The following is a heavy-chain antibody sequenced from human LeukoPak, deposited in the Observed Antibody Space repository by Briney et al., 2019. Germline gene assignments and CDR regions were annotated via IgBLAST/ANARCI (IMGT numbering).Heavy chain of an antibody. CDR1: GFTFSSYG. CDR3: ARNDYYDLGTYHSGFDY. Sequence: GGSLRLSCAASGFTFSSYGMHWVRQAPGKGLEWVAFIRYDGSNKYYADSVKGRFTISRDNSKNTLYLQMNSLRPEDTAIYYCARNDYYDLGTYHSGFDYWGLGTLVTVSS. CDR2: IRYDGSNK. V-gene: IGHV3-30*02. J-gene: IGHJ4*02. D-gene: IGHD3-10*01.